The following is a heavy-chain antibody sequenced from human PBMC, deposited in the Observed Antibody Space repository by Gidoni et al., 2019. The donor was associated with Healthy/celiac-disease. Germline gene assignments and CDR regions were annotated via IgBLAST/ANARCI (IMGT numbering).Heavy chain of an antibody. CDR1: GFTFDDYA. CDR3: AKLPEFYYDSSGYYRYFDL. Sequence: EVQLVESGGGLVQPGRSLRLSCAASGFTFDDYAMHWVRQAPGKGLAWVSGISWNSGSIGYADSVKGRFTISRDNAKNSLYLQMNSLRAEDTALYYCAKLPEFYYDSSGYYRYFDLWGRGTLVTVSS. CDR2: ISWNSGSI. D-gene: IGHD3-22*01. V-gene: IGHV3-9*01. J-gene: IGHJ2*01.